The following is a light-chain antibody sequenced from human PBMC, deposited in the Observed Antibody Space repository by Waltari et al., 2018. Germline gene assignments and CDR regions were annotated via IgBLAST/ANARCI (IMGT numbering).Light chain of an antibody. J-gene: IGKJ2*01. Sequence: TCRAGQGINNYLAWEHQQPGKAPKLLIHAASTLQSGVPSRFSGSGSETDFTLTISCLQSEDFATYYCQQYYSYLYTFGQGTKLKIK. CDR2: AAS. CDR3: QQYYSYLYT. CDR1: QGINNY. V-gene: IGKV1-8*01.